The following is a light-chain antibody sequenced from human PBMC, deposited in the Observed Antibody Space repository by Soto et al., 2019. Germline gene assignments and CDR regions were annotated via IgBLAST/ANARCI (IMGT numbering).Light chain of an antibody. J-gene: IGLJ3*02. CDR1: NNDVANYNL. CDR3: CSYAGSRSWV. V-gene: IGLV2-23*01. CDR2: EGS. Sequence: QSALTQPASVSGSPGQSITISCTGTNNDVANYNLVSRYQQHPGKAPKLRIYEGSKRPSGVSNRFSGSKSANTASLTISGLQAEDEADYYCCSYAGSRSWVFGGGTKLTVL.